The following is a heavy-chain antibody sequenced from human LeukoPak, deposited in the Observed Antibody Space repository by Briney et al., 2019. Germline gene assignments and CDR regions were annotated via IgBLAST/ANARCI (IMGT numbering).Heavy chain of an antibody. V-gene: IGHV3-48*03. CDR3: ARSYYDFWSGYYTHYFDY. D-gene: IGHD3-3*01. CDR1: GFSFNDYD. J-gene: IGHJ4*02. Sequence: GGSLRLSCAGSGFSFNDYDMNWVRQAPGKGLEWFSYISRSGSYTYYTDSVKGRFTVSRDNAKNSLFLQMDGLRAEDTAVYYCARSYYDFWSGYYTHYFDYWGQGTLVTVSS. CDR2: ISRSGSYT.